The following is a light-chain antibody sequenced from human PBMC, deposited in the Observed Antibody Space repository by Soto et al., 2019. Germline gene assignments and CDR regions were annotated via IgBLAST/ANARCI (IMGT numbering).Light chain of an antibody. CDR1: SSDVGAYNY. Sequence: QSALTQPRSVSGSPGQSVTISCTGTSSDVGAYNYVSWYQQHPGKAPKLMMYDVTRRPSGVPDRFSGSKSGNTASLTISGLQAEDEADYYCCSYAGSYTVVFGGGTKLTVL. V-gene: IGLV2-11*01. J-gene: IGLJ2*01. CDR3: CSYAGSYTVV. CDR2: DVT.